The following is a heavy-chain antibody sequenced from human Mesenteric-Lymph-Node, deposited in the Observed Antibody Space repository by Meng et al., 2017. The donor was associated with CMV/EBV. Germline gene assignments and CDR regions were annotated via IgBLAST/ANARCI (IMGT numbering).Heavy chain of an antibody. J-gene: IGHJ4*02. CDR3: AKAYSSSWYRENYEY. CDR2: IYSGGTT. V-gene: IGHV3-53*01. CDR1: GFTVSNNY. Sequence: GESLKISCAASGFTVSNNYMTWVRQAPGKGLEWVSVIYSGGTTYYADAVKGRFTIARDNSKNTLYLQMNSLRAEDTAVYYCAKAYSSSWYRENYEYWGQGTLVTVSS. D-gene: IGHD6-13*01.